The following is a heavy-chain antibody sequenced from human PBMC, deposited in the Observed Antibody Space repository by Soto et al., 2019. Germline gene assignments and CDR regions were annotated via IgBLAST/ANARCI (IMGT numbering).Heavy chain of an antibody. Sequence: QVQLVQSGAEVKKPGSSVKVSCKASGGTFSSYTISWVRQAPGQGLEWMGRIIPILGIANYAQKFQGRVTITADKSTSTAYMGLSSLRSEDTAVYYCARGPGYCSSTSCYADYYYGMDVWGQGTTVTVSS. CDR2: IIPILGIA. CDR1: GGTFSSYT. CDR3: ARGPGYCSSTSCYADYYYGMDV. D-gene: IGHD2-2*01. V-gene: IGHV1-69*02. J-gene: IGHJ6*02.